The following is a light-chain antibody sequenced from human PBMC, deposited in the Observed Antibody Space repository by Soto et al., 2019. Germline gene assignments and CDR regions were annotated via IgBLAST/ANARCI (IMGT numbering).Light chain of an antibody. Sequence: DIQMTQSPSTLSASVGYRVTITCRASQSISSWLAWYQQKLGRAPRLLLYDASSLESGVPSRFSGSGEGLKVTLTTSSLGLDVFTTFNCRRFSTFCEVTLGGGFKVEI. J-gene: IGKJ4*01. CDR3: RRFSTFCEVT. CDR2: DAS. CDR1: QSISSW. V-gene: IGKV1-5*01.